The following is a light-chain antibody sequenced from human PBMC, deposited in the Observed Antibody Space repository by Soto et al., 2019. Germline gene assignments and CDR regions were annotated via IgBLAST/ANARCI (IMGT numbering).Light chain of an antibody. CDR3: CSYAGSYTYV. Sequence: QSALTQPRSVSGSPGQSVTISCTGTSSDVGGYNYVSWYQQHPGKAPKLMIYDVGKRPSGVPDRFSGSKSGNTASLTISGLQAEDEADCYCCSYAGSYTYVFGTGTKVTVL. J-gene: IGLJ1*01. CDR1: SSDVGGYNY. V-gene: IGLV2-11*01. CDR2: DVG.